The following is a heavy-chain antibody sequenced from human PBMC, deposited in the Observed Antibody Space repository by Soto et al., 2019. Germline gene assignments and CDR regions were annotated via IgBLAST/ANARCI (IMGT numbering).Heavy chain of an antibody. D-gene: IGHD3-22*01. V-gene: IGHV3-7*04. CDR3: ARSWEATDYYDSSGYYYEVRAFDI. Sequence: PGGSLRLSCAASGFTFSSYWMSWVRQAPGKGLEWVANIKQDGSEKYYVDSVKGRFTISRDNAKNSLYLQMNSLRAEDTAVYYCARSWEATDYYDSSGYYYEVRAFDIWGQGTMVTVSS. CDR1: GFTFSSYW. J-gene: IGHJ3*02. CDR2: IKQDGSEK.